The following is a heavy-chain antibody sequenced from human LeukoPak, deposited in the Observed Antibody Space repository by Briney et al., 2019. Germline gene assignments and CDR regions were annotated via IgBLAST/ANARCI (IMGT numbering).Heavy chain of an antibody. CDR3: AKDNVAAAGRYFDY. Sequence: GGSLRLSCAASGFTFSNYGMHWVRQAPGKGLEWVALISYDGSNKYFADSVKGRFTISRDNSKNTLYLQMHSLRAEDTAVYYCAKDNVAAAGRYFDYWGQGTLVTVSS. CDR2: ISYDGSNK. J-gene: IGHJ4*02. CDR1: GFTFSNYG. V-gene: IGHV3-30*18. D-gene: IGHD6-13*01.